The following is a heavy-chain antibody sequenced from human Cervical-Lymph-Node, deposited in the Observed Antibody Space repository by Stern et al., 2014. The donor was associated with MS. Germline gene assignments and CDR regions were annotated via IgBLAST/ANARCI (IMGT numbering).Heavy chain of an antibody. D-gene: IGHD1-26*01. CDR3: ARVTGRGTRQNWFDS. V-gene: IGHV4-59*01. CDR2: ICSDGSP. CDR1: GGYMSSKY. Sequence: QLQLQESGPGLVKPSETVSLTCTVSGGYMSSKYWNWIRQPPGKGLEWVGDICSDGSPNYNPSLKSRGIITLVTYTNQISPMLTSVTAADTAVYYCARVTGRGTRQNWFDSWGQGTLVTVSS. J-gene: IGHJ5*01.